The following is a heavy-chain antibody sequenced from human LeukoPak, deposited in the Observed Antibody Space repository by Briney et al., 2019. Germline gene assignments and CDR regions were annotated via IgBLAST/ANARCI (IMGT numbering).Heavy chain of an antibody. CDR3: ARMVAATNWFDP. J-gene: IGHJ5*02. Sequence: SETLSLTCTVSGGSITSGDYYWSWTRQPPGKGLEWIGYIYYSESTYYNPSLKSRVTFSVDTSKNHFSLKLTSVTAADTAVYYCARMVAATNWFDPWGRGTLVTVSS. V-gene: IGHV4-30-4*01. CDR2: IYYSEST. D-gene: IGHD2-15*01. CDR1: GGSITSGDYY.